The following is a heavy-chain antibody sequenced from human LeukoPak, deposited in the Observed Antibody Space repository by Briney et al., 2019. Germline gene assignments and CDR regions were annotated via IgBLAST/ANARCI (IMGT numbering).Heavy chain of an antibody. D-gene: IGHD2-2*01. Sequence: AASLSLTCAVDGGSFSGYYWRWIRQPPGKGLEWIGEINHSGSTNYNPSLKSRVTISVDTSKNQFSLKLSSVTAADTAVYYCARGVGNCSSTSCYFFDYWGQGTLVTVSS. CDR2: INHSGST. J-gene: IGHJ4*02. CDR3: ARGVGNCSSTSCYFFDY. V-gene: IGHV4-34*01. CDR1: GGSFSGYY.